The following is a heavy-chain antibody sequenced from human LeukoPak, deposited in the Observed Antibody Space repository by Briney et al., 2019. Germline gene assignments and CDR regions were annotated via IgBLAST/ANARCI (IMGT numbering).Heavy chain of an antibody. CDR2: ISAYNGNT. D-gene: IGHD3-10*01. Sequence: ASVKVSCKASGYTFTSYGISWVRQAPGQRLEWMGWISAYNGNTNYAQKLQGRVTMTTDTSTSTAYMELRSLRSDDTAVYYCARDWYGSGSYYNRPCGYWGQGTLVTVSS. CDR1: GYTFTSYG. V-gene: IGHV1-18*01. CDR3: ARDWYGSGSYYNRPCGY. J-gene: IGHJ4*02.